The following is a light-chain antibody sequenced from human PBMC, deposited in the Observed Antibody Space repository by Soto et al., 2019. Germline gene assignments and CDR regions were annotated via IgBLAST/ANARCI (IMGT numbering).Light chain of an antibody. CDR3: QQRTDWPRT. J-gene: IGKJ2*01. CDR2: DAS. V-gene: IGKV3-11*01. Sequence: EIVLTQSPATLSLSPGERATLSCRASQSVSSSLGWYQQKPGQAPRLLIYDASNRATGIPTRFSGSGSGTDFTLPISSLEPEDFAVYYCQQRTDWPRTFGKGTKLEI. CDR1: QSVSSS.